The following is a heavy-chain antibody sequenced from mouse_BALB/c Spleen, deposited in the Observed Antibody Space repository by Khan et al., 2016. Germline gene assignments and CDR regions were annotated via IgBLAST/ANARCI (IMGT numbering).Heavy chain of an antibody. J-gene: IGHJ1*01. CDR3: ERALRNYGSPWYFDG. CDR2: ISNGGDNT. Sequence: EVELVESGGGLVQPGGSLKLSCATSGFTFSDYYMYWVRQTPEKRLEWVAYISNGGDNTYYPDTVKGRFTISRDNAKNILYLQMSRLKSEDTAMYYCERALRNYGSPWYFDGWGAGTTVTVSS. CDR1: GFTFSDYY. V-gene: IGHV5-12*02. D-gene: IGHD1-1*01.